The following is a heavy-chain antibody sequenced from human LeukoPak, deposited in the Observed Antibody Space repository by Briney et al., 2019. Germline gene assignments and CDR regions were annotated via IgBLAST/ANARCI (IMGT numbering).Heavy chain of an antibody. CDR1: GYTFTSYG. D-gene: IGHD3-22*01. CDR2: ISAYNGNT. CDR3: ARVYYDSSGYYLDYLFDY. J-gene: IGHJ4*02. Sequence: VASVKVSCKASGYTFTSYGISWVRQAPGQGREWMGWISAYNGNTNYAQKLQGRVTITTDTSTRPAYMELRSMRSDDTAVYYCARVYYDSSGYYLDYLFDYWGQGNLVTVSS. V-gene: IGHV1-18*01.